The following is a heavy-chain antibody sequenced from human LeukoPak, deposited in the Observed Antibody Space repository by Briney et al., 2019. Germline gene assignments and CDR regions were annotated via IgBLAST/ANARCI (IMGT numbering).Heavy chain of an antibody. V-gene: IGHV1-69*06. CDR3: ARDLPGGENPSSDAFDI. CDR2: IIPIFSTT. D-gene: IGHD2-2*01. Sequence: PGASVKVSCKTSGGTFSSDIISWVRQAPGQGLEWMGEIIPIFSTTNYAQKFQGRVTITADKSTSTAYMELSSLRSEDTAVYYCARDLPGGENPSSDAFDIWGQGTMVTVSS. J-gene: IGHJ3*02. CDR1: GGTFSSDI.